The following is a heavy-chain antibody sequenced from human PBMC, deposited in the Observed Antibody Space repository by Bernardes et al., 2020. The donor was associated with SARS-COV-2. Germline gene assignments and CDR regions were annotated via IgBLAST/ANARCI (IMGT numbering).Heavy chain of an antibody. D-gene: IGHD2-21*01. J-gene: IGHJ2*01. CDR1: GFRLSNYW. V-gene: IGHV3-74*01. CDR3: GKRAEVANHWYFDL. CDR2: IGDGAT. Sequence: GRTLRLFCEACGFRLSNYWMHWVRQVPGKGLVWLSRIGDGATTYADSVKGRFTISRDKARNTLHLQMDNLRVEDTAVYYCGKRAEVANHWYFDLWGRGTLVTVSS.